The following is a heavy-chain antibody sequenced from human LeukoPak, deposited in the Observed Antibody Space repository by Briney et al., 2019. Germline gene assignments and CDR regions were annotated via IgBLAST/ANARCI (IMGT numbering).Heavy chain of an antibody. Sequence: GASVKVSCKASGYTFTSYGISWVRQAPGQGLEWMGWINTDTGNPTYAQGFTGRFVFSLDTSVSTAYLQISSLKAEDTAVYYCARVANQDIAAAGYYYYYYMDVWGKGTTVTVSS. CDR2: INTDTGNP. D-gene: IGHD6-13*01. CDR1: GYTFTSYG. CDR3: ARVANQDIAAAGYYYYYYMDV. J-gene: IGHJ6*03. V-gene: IGHV7-4-1*02.